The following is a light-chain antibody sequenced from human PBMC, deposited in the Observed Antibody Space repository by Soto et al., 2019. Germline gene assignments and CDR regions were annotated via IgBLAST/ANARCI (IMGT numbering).Light chain of an antibody. CDR1: SSDVGGYNY. Sequence: QSALTQPRSVSGSPGQSVTISCTGTSSDVGGYNYVSWYQQHPGKAPKLMIYDVSKRPSGVPDRFSGSKSGNTASLTISGLQAEDEADYSRCSSAGSYTWVFGGGTKLTVL. J-gene: IGLJ3*02. V-gene: IGLV2-11*01. CDR3: CSSAGSYTWV. CDR2: DVS.